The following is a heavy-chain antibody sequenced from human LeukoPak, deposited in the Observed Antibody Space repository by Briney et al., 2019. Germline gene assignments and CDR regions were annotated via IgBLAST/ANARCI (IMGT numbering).Heavy chain of an antibody. J-gene: IGHJ4*02. Sequence: GGSLRLSCAASGFTFRIYSMNWVRQAPGNGLEWVSYISTSSSTLYYADSVKGRFTVSRDNAENSLYLQMNSLRAEDTAVYYCARDYSDGSSQVLDYWGQGTLVTVSS. CDR1: GFTFRIYS. V-gene: IGHV3-48*04. D-gene: IGHD1-26*01. CDR3: ARDYSDGSSQVLDY. CDR2: ISTSSSTL.